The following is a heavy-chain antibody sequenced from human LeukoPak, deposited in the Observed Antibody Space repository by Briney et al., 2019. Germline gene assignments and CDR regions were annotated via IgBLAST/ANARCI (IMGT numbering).Heavy chain of an antibody. V-gene: IGHV4-39*01. CDR3: ARHPSIYYDSSGYYHY. Sequence: SETLSLTCTVSGGSISSSSYYWGWIRQPPGKGLEWIGSIYYSGSTYYNPSLKSRVTISVDTSKNQSSLKLSSVTAADTAVYYCARHPSIYYDSSGYYHYWGQGTLVTVSS. CDR1: GGSISSSSYY. D-gene: IGHD3-22*01. CDR2: IYYSGST. J-gene: IGHJ4*02.